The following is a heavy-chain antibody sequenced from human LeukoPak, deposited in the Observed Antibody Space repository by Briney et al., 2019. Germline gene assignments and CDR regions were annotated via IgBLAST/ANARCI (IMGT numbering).Heavy chain of an antibody. CDR1: GFTFSSYG. CDR2: ISGGGGIT. CDR3: AKRRGGDSAEFDH. Sequence: PGGSLRLSCAASGFTFSSYGMHWVRQAPGQGLEWVSAISGGGGITHYADYVKGRLTISRDNSKNTLYLQMNSLRAEDTAVYYCAKRRGGDSAEFDHWGRGTLVTVSP. J-gene: IGHJ4*02. V-gene: IGHV3-23*01. D-gene: IGHD2-21*02.